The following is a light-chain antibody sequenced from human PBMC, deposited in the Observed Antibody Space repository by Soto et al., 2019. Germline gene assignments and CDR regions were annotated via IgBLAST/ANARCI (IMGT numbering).Light chain of an antibody. V-gene: IGKV4-1*01. CDR2: WAS. Sequence: DIVMTQSPDSLAVSLGERATINCKSSQSVLYSSNNKNYLAWYQQKPVQPPKLLIYWASTRESGVPDRFSGIVSGTDFTLTISSLQAEDVAVYYCQQYYSTPYTFGQGTKLEIK. CDR1: QSVLYSSNNKNY. J-gene: IGKJ2*01. CDR3: QQYYSTPYT.